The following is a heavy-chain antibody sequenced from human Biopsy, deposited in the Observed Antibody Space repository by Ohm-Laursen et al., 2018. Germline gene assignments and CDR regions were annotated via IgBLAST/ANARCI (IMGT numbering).Heavy chain of an antibody. CDR1: GGSVSSNTDY. J-gene: IGHJ5*02. V-gene: IGHV4-39*01. Sequence: SETLSLTCTVSGGSVSSNTDYWAWLRQPPGKGLEWIGSIFYTGIIFYNPSLKSRVSISVDTSTNQFSLKVSSVTAADTALYFCARHPTGFWFDPWGHGTLVTVSS. CDR3: ARHPTGFWFDP. CDR2: IFYTGII.